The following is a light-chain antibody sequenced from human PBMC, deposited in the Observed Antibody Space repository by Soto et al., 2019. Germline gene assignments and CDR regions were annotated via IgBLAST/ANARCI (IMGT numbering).Light chain of an antibody. Sequence: GDRVTITCRASQSISRWLTWYQQKPGKATKVLIYDASSLESGVPSRFSGSGSGTEFTLTITSLQPDDLGTYYCQQYNSPATFGQGTKLEIK. J-gene: IGKJ2*01. V-gene: IGKV1-5*01. CDR1: QSISRW. CDR2: DAS. CDR3: QQYNSPAT.